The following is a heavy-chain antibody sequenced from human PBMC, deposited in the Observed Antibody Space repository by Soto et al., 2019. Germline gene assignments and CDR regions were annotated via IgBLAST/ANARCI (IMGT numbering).Heavy chain of an antibody. J-gene: IGHJ5*02. D-gene: IGHD3-9*01. CDR3: ARVGINYDILTGYYQGTGPDP. Sequence: ASVKVSCKASGYTFTSYGISWVRQAPGQGLEWMGWISAYNGNTNYAQKLQGRVTMTTDTSTSTAYMELRSLRSDGTAVYYCARVGINYDILTGYYQGTGPDPWGQGTLVTVSS. CDR2: ISAYNGNT. CDR1: GYTFTSYG. V-gene: IGHV1-18*01.